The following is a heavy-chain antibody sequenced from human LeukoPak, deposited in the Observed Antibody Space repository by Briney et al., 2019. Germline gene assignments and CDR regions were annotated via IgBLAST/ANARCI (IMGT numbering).Heavy chain of an antibody. D-gene: IGHD2-15*01. CDR2: ISTDGYTT. V-gene: IGHV3-74*01. CDR1: GLASSAYK. Sequence: GGSLRLSCAASGLASSAYKMHWVRQAPRKGLVWVSRISTDGYTTDYADFVQGRFTASRDNTKNTWSLEMNSLRAEDTAVYYCVVGGSPGYWGQGTLVTVST. J-gene: IGHJ4*02. CDR3: VVGGSPGY.